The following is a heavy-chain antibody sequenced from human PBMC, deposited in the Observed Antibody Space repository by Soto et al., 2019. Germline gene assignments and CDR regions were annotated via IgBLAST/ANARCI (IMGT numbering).Heavy chain of an antibody. CDR2: IIPILDIA. CDR1: GGTFSSYT. CDR3: ARVMDIAAAFKGALDY. V-gene: IGHV1-69*02. D-gene: IGHD6-13*01. Sequence: QVQLVQSGAEVKKPGSSVKVSCKTSGGTFSSYTIGWVRQAPGQGLEWVGRIIPILDIANYAQKFQGRVTITANKSTSTAYMELSSLRSEDTAVYYCARVMDIAAAFKGALDYWGQGTLVTVSS. J-gene: IGHJ4*02.